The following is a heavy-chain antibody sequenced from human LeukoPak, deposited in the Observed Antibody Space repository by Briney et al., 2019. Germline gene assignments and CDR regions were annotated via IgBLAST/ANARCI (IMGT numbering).Heavy chain of an antibody. CDR2: ISANGDTT. J-gene: IGHJ4*02. V-gene: IGHV3-23*01. CDR1: GFTFSSYA. D-gene: IGHD6-13*01. CDR3: AKEGRTAAGTGDYFDY. Sequence: GGSLRLSCAASGFTFSSYAMSWVRQAPGKGLEGVSGISANGDTTKYADSVKGRFTIPRDNAKNTVLLQMNSLRADDTAVYYCAKEGRTAAGTGDYFDYWGQGALVTVSS.